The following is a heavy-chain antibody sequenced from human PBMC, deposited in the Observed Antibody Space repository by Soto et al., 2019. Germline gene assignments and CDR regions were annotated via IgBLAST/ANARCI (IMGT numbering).Heavy chain of an antibody. J-gene: IGHJ6*02. CDR1: GGSFRNYY. Sequence: PSETLSLTCGVYGGSFRNYYWIWVRQPPGKGLEWIGEVNHSGEATYNPSLKSRVTISVDTSKNQFSLKLSSVTAADTAVYYCARGGLLWFGELIAWGQGTTVTVSS. D-gene: IGHD3-10*01. CDR3: ARGGLLWFGELIA. V-gene: IGHV4-34*01. CDR2: VNHSGEA.